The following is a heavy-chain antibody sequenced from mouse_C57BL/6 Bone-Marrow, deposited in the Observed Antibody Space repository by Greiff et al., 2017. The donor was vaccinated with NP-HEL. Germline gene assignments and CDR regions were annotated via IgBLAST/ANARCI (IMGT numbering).Heavy chain of an antibody. Sequence: EVQLQQPVAELVRPGASVKLSCTASGFNINNTYMHWVKQRPEQGLEWIGKIDPANGNTKYAPKFQGKATMTVDTSSNTAYLQLSSLTSEDTAIYYCARWGSIYDGYLYVDYWGQGTTLTVSS. D-gene: IGHD2-3*01. J-gene: IGHJ2*01. CDR1: GFNINNTY. CDR2: IDPANGNT. V-gene: IGHV14-3*01. CDR3: ARWGSIYDGYLYVDY.